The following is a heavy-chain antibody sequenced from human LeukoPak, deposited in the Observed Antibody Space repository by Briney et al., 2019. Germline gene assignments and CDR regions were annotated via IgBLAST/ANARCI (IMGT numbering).Heavy chain of an antibody. V-gene: IGHV4-30-4*01. CDR2: IYYSGST. D-gene: IGHD5-12*01. J-gene: IGHJ6*02. CDR1: GGSISSGDYY. CDR3: ARAPVDWQFFYGMGV. Sequence: SQTLSLTCTVSGGSISSGDYYWSWIRQPPGTGLEWIGYIYYSGSTYYNPSLKSRVTISVDTSKNQFSLKLSSVTAADTAVYYCARAPVDWQFFYGMGVGGQGTTVTVSS.